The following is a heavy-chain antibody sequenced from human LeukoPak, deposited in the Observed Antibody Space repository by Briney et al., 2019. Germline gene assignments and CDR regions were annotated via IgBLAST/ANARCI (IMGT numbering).Heavy chain of an antibody. J-gene: IGHJ4*02. CDR1: GCTFSSYA. V-gene: IGHV1-69*06. Sequence: SVTVSFKASGCTFSSYAISWVRQAPGQGLEWMGGIIPIFGTSNYAQKLQGRVKITADKSTRTAYMELSSLRSEDTAVYYCAREGVHSDYYDSSSRLDYWGQGTLVTVSS. D-gene: IGHD3-22*01. CDR3: AREGVHSDYYDSSSRLDY. CDR2: IIPIFGTS.